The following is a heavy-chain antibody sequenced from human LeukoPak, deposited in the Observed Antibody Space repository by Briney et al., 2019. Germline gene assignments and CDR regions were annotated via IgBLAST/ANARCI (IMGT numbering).Heavy chain of an antibody. CDR1: GYSISSAYY. Sequence: SETLSLTCAVSGYSISSAYYWGWIRQPPGKGLEWIGSIYHSGSTYYNPSLKSRVTILVDTSKNQFSLKLSSVTAADTAVYYCARDRMASITIFGVVIRPNWFDPWGQGTLVTVSS. J-gene: IGHJ5*02. CDR3: ARDRMASITIFGVVIRPNWFDP. D-gene: IGHD3-3*01. V-gene: IGHV4-38-2*02. CDR2: IYHSGST.